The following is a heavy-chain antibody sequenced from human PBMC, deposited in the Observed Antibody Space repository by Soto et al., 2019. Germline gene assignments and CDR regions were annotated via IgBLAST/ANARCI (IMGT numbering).Heavy chain of an antibody. V-gene: IGHV3-15*01. CDR2: IKMKTDGGTT. CDR3: ATMGLGGVTNY. Sequence: EVQLVESGGGLVKPGGSLRLSCAASGFTFSNAWMSWVRQAPGKGLEWVGRIKMKTDGGTTEYAATVKGRLTISRDDSKDPLYLQIDSLKAGNPAVYYRATMGLGGVTNYWGQGTLVTVSS. J-gene: IGHJ4*02. D-gene: IGHD3-16*01. CDR1: GFTFSNAW.